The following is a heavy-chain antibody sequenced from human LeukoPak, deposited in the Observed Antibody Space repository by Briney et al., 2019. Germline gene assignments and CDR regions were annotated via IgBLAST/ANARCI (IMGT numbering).Heavy chain of an antibody. CDR1: GYTFTGYY. CDR2: INPNSGGT. D-gene: IGHD2-15*01. J-gene: IGHJ4*02. V-gene: IGHV1-2*02. CDR3: ARDQGFGPCSGDSCYIFDY. Sequence: ASVKVSCKASGYTFTGYYMHWVRQAPGQGLEWMGWINPNSGGTNYAQKFQGRVTMTRDTSISTAYMELGRLRSDDTAVYYCARDQGFGPCSGDSCYIFDYWGQGTLVIVSS.